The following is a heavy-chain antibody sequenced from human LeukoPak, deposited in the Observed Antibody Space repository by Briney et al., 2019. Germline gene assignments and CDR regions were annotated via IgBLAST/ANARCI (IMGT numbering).Heavy chain of an antibody. CDR1: SGSIRSYY. V-gene: IGHV4-59*12. Sequence: PSETLSLTCTVSSGSIRSYYWSWIRQPPGKGLEWIGYICGSGSTNFNPSLKSRVTMSVDTSKNQISLKLSFVTAADTAMYYCARPTMVNTATGWFDPWGQGTLATVSS. CDR2: ICGSGST. D-gene: IGHD4/OR15-4a*01. J-gene: IGHJ5*02. CDR3: ARPTMVNTATGWFDP.